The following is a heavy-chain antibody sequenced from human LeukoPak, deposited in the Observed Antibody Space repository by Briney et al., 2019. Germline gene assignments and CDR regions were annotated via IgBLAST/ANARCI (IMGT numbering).Heavy chain of an antibody. J-gene: IGHJ4*02. CDR3: ARDRVGAAELDY. CDR2: ISGSGGST. CDR1: GFTFSSYA. V-gene: IGHV3-23*01. Sequence: PGGSLRLSCAASGFTFSSYAMSWVRQAPGKGLEWVSAISGSGGSTYYADSVKGRFTISRDNSKNTLYLQMNSLRTEDTAVYYCARDRVGAAELDYWGQGTLVTVSS. D-gene: IGHD6-25*01.